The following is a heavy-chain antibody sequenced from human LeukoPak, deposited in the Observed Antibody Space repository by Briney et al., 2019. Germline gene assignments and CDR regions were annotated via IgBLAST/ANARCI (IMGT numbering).Heavy chain of an antibody. CDR1: RYTFTGYY. Sequence: ASVKVSCKASRYTFTGYYMHWVRQAPGQGLEWMGWINPNSGDTNYAQKFQDRVTVTRDTSISTAYMELSGLTSDDTAVYYCARTAYQFGTYFYYMDVWGTGTPVTVSS. D-gene: IGHD2-21*01. CDR3: ARTAYQFGTYFYYMDV. V-gene: IGHV1-2*02. CDR2: INPNSGDT. J-gene: IGHJ6*03.